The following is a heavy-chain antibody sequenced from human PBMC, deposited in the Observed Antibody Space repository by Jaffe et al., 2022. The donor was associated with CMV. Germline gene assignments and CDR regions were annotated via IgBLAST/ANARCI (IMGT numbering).Heavy chain of an antibody. V-gene: IGHV1-2*02. D-gene: IGHD3-10*01. CDR1: GYTFTGYY. J-gene: IGHJ4*02. CDR3: ARDTVWFGELSFFDY. CDR2: INPNSGGT. Sequence: QVQLVQSGAEVKKPGASVKVSCKASGYTFTGYYMHWVRQAPGQGLEWMGWINPNSGGTNYAQKFQGRVTMTRDTSISTAYMELSRLRSDDTAVYYCARDTVWFGELSFFDYWGQGTLVTVSS.